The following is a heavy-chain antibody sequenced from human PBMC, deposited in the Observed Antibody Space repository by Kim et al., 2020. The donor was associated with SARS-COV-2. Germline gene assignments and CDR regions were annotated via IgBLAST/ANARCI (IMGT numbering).Heavy chain of an antibody. J-gene: IGHJ5*02. CDR2: ISYDGRTE. Sequence: GRSLRLSCAASGFIFTNYGMHWVRQAPGKGLEWVAVISYDGRTEYNVDSVKGRFTISRDNSNNTLYLQMNSLREEDTAVYYCAKDPRYHGSGSYFWFEPWGQETLVTVSS. CDR3: AKDPRYHGSGSYFWFEP. V-gene: IGHV3-30*18. D-gene: IGHD3-10*01. CDR1: GFIFTNYG.